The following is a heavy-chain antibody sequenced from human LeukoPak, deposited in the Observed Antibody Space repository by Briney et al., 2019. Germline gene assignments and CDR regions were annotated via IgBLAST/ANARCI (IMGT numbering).Heavy chain of an antibody. CDR3: ARDRRITIFGVVNYYYGMDV. CDR2: INHSGST. D-gene: IGHD3-3*01. Sequence: SETLSLTCAVYGGSFSGYYWSWIRQPPGKGLEWIGEINHSGSTNYNPSLKSRVTISVDTSKNQFSLKLSSVTAADTAVYYCARDRRITIFGVVNYYYGMDVWGQGATVTVSS. V-gene: IGHV4-34*01. J-gene: IGHJ6*02. CDR1: GGSFSGYY.